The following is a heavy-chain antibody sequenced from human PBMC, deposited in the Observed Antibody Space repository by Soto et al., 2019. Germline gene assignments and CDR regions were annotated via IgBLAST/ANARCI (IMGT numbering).Heavy chain of an antibody. J-gene: IGHJ4*02. D-gene: IGHD5-18*01. CDR2: ISGSGDST. V-gene: IGHV3-23*01. CDR1: AFTFSSYA. Sequence: EVQLLESGGGLVQQGGSLRLSCAASAFTFSSYAMSWVRQTPRKGLAWVSSISGSGDSTFYADSVKGRFTISRDNSKNTLYVEMSSLRAEDTAIYFCAKDGRIHLYSPPFDYWGQGALVSVTS. CDR3: AKDGRIHLYSPPFDY.